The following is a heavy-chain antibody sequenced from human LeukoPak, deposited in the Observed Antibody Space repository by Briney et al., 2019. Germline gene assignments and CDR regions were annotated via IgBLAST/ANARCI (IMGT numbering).Heavy chain of an antibody. J-gene: IGHJ3*01. CDR3: TRDRSPDSAEFCYDALDV. CDR2: INQVGSKK. Sequence: GGSLRLSFSAAGMRFSNYWMTWVRQAPGKRLEWVANINQVGSKKNFVDSAKGRFTITRDNVKNVVFLQMHSSVAEDTAVYYCTRDRSPDSAEFCYDALDVWGRGTIVTVSS. V-gene: IGHV3-7*01. D-gene: IGHD3-16*01. CDR1: GMRFSNYW.